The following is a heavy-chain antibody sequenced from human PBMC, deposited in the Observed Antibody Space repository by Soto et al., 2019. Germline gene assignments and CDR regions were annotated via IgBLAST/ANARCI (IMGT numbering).Heavy chain of an antibody. J-gene: IGHJ6*02. Sequence: ASVKVSCKASGYTFTSYDINWVRQATGQGLEWMGWMNPNSGNTGYAQKFQGRVTMTRNTSISTAYMELSSLRSEDTAVYYCAGGPLRFLEWLVYYYYGMDVWGQGTTVTV. D-gene: IGHD3-3*01. V-gene: IGHV1-8*01. CDR2: MNPNSGNT. CDR1: GYTFTSYD. CDR3: AGGPLRFLEWLVYYYYGMDV.